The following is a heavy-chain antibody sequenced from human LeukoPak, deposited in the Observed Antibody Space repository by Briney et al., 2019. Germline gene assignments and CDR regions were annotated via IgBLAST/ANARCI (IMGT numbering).Heavy chain of an antibody. D-gene: IGHD3-22*01. CDR3: ARGGGAYYPTSY. Sequence: SGGSLRLSCTFSGLTFRSYWMNWVRQAPGKGLEWVANINPGGNEIRSVDSVKGRSIISRDNAKNSLDLQMSSLRVEDTAVYYCARGGGAYYPTSYSGQGTLVTVSS. CDR1: GLTFRSYW. V-gene: IGHV3-7*04. CDR2: INPGGNEI. J-gene: IGHJ4*02.